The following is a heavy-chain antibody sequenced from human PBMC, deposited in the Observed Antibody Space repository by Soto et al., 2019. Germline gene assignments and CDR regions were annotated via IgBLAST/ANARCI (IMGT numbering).Heavy chain of an antibody. CDR2: IYTSGST. CDR1: GGSISSYY. V-gene: IGHV4-4*07. J-gene: IGHJ5*02. CDR3: ARDCSGGSCYSPFDP. Sequence: SETLSLTCTVSGGSISSYYWSWIRQPAGKGLEWIGRIYTSGSTNYNPSLKSRVTMSVDTSKNQFSLKLSSVTAAGTAVYYCARDCSGGSCYSPFDPWGQGTLVTVSS. D-gene: IGHD2-15*01.